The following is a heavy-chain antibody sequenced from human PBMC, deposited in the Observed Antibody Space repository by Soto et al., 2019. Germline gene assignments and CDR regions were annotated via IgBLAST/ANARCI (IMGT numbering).Heavy chain of an antibody. V-gene: IGHV1-2*04. D-gene: IGHD3-3*01. J-gene: IGHJ4*02. CDR3: ARSPTYYDFWSGYHQHYYFDY. CDR1: GYTFTSYY. CDR2: INPNSGGT. Sequence: ASVKVSCKASGYTFTSYYMHWVRQAPGQGLEWMGWINPNSGGTNYAQKFQGWVTMTRDTSISTAYMELSRLRSDDTAVYYCARSPTYYDFWSGYHQHYYFDYWGQGTLVTVSS.